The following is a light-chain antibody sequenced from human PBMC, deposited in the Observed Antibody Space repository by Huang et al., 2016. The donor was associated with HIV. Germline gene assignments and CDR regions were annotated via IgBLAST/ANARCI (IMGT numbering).Light chain of an antibody. J-gene: IGKJ5*01. Sequence: EIVLTQSPGTLSLSPGERATLTCRASQSVSSPYLAWYQQKPGQAPRLRIYGASTRATGIPDRFSGSGSGTDFTLTISRLEPEDFAVFYCQQYGSSITFGQGTRLEMK. CDR2: GAS. V-gene: IGKV3-20*01. CDR3: QQYGSSIT. CDR1: QSVSSPY.